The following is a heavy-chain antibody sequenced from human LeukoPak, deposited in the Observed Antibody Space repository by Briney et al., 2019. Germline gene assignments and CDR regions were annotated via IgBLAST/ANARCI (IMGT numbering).Heavy chain of an antibody. CDR1: GFTFSSYY. CDR2: ISSSSSYI. J-gene: IGHJ4*02. Sequence: GGSLRLSCAASGFTFSSYYMNWVRQAPGKGLEWVSSISSSSSYIYYADSVKGRFTISRDNAKNSLYLQMNSLRAEDTAVYYCARQKGYYYDSSGPFDYWGQGTLVTVSS. V-gene: IGHV3-21*01. CDR3: ARQKGYYYDSSGPFDY. D-gene: IGHD3-22*01.